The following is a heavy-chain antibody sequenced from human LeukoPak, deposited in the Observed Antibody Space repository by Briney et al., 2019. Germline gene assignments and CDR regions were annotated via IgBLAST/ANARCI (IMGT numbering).Heavy chain of an antibody. D-gene: IGHD4-17*01. V-gene: IGHV3-30*02. CDR1: GFTFSNYG. Sequence: PGGSLRLSCGASGFTFSNYGMHWVRQAPGKGLEWVAFIRYDGRNKYYADSVKGRFTISRDNSKNTLYLHMNSLRAEDTAVYYCVLYGDYESPDGFDIWGQGTMVTVSS. CDR2: IRYDGRNK. CDR3: VLYGDYESPDGFDI. J-gene: IGHJ3*02.